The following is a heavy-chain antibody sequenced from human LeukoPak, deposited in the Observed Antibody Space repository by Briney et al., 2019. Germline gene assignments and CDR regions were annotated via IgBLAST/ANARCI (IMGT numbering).Heavy chain of an antibody. CDR3: VREHSWDANWFDP. CDR2: INPNSGGT. D-gene: IGHD6-13*01. J-gene: IGHJ5*02. V-gene: IGHV1-2*02. Sequence: ASVKVSCKASGYTFTSYYMHWVRQAPGQGLEWMGWINPNSGGTNYAQKFQGRVTMTRDTSISTAYMELSRLRSDDTAVYYCVREHSWDANWFDPWGQGTLVTVSS. CDR1: GYTFTSYY.